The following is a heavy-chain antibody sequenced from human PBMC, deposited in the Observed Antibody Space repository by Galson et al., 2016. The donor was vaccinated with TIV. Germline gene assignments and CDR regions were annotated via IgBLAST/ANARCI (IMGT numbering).Heavy chain of an antibody. Sequence: SLRLSCAAFGFTFNTYAMHWVRQSPGKGLEWVSGISWTSRDIAYADYVKGRFTISRDNANNSLYLQMNSLRTEDTAFYYCGIALSPGGLDVWGQGTPVTVSS. CDR2: ISWTSRDI. V-gene: IGHV3-9*01. CDR1: GFTFNTYA. CDR3: GIALSPGGLDV. J-gene: IGHJ6*02.